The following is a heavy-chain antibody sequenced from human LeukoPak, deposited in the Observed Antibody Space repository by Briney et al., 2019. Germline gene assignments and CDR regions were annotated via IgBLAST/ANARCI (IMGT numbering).Heavy chain of an antibody. CDR3: VGYCSGGSCSN. J-gene: IGHJ4*02. Sequence: GGSLRLSCAASGFTFSSYAMHWVRQAAGKGLDWVAVISYDGSNKYYADSVKGRFTISRDNSKNTLYLQMNSLRAEDTAVYYCVGYCSGGSCSNWGQGTLVTVSS. CDR2: ISYDGSNK. CDR1: GFTFSSYA. D-gene: IGHD2-15*01. V-gene: IGHV3-30*04.